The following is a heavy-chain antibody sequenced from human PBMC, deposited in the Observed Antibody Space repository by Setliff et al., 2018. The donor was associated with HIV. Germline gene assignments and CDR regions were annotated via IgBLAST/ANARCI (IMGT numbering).Heavy chain of an antibody. V-gene: IGHV4-34*01. CDR1: GGSFSDYY. Sequence: SETLSLTCTVYGGSFSDYYWSWIRQPPGTGLEWIGEINHSGTTIYSPSLKSRVTMSVDTSKNQFSLKLSSVTAADTAVYYCARGTRIYYGSGKLYYYGMDVWGQGTTVTVS. CDR2: INHSGTT. CDR3: ARGTRIYYGSGKLYYYGMDV. J-gene: IGHJ6*02. D-gene: IGHD3-10*01.